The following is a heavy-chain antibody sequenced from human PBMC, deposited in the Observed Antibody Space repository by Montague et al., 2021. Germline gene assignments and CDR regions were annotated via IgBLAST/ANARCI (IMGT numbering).Heavy chain of an antibody. J-gene: IGHJ5*02. CDR3: AKQDYFVSRTYYKGFDP. D-gene: IGHD3-10*01. CDR1: SGSIFHAH. V-gene: IGHV4-59*08. CDR2: MVYDCAT. Sequence: SETLSLTCTVSSGSIFHAHWSWVRHPPGNGLEWLGSMVYDCATSNNPSLKSRVTMSIATSTNLFSLKLRFVTAADTAGYYCAKQDYFVSRTYYKGFDPWGQGILVTVSS.